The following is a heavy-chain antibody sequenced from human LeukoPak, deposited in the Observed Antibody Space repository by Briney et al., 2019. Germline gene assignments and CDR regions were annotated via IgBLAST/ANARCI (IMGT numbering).Heavy chain of an antibody. D-gene: IGHD5-18*01. J-gene: IGHJ6*02. Sequence: GASVTVSCKASGYTFTTYAIHWVRQAPGQGLEWMGWINTNTGNPTYAQGFTGRFVFSLDTSVSTAYLQISSLKAEDTAVYYCARDERGYRYGYNYYNYGMDVWGQGTTVTVSS. V-gene: IGHV7-4-1*02. CDR2: INTNTGNP. CDR3: ARDERGYRYGYNYYNYGMDV. CDR1: GYTFTTYA.